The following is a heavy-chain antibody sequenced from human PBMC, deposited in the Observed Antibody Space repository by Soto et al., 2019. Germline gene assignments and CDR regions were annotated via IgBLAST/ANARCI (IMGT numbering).Heavy chain of an antibody. CDR2: IIPIFGTA. V-gene: IGHV1-69*06. CDR1: GGTFSSYA. D-gene: IGHD5-12*01. Sequence: AASVKVSCKASGGTFSSYAISWVRQAPGQGLEWMGGIIPIFGTANYAQKFQGRVTITADKSTSTAYMELSSLRSEDTAVYYCAVSYSGYDKRKYYFDYWGQGTLVTVSS. J-gene: IGHJ4*02. CDR3: AVSYSGYDKRKYYFDY.